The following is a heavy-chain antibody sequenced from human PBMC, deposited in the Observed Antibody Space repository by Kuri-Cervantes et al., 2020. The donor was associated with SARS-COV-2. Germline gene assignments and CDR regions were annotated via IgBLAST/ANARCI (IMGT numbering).Heavy chain of an antibody. Sequence: GESLKISCAASGFTFSSYSMNWVRQAPGKGLEWASSISSSSSYIYYADSVKGRFTISRDNAKNSLYLQMNSLRAEDTAVYYCARASGYDFWSGYNYYYYYMDVWGKGTTVTVSS. V-gene: IGHV3-21*01. CDR3: ARASGYDFWSGYNYYYYYMDV. J-gene: IGHJ6*03. D-gene: IGHD3-3*01. CDR2: ISSSSSYI. CDR1: GFTFSSYS.